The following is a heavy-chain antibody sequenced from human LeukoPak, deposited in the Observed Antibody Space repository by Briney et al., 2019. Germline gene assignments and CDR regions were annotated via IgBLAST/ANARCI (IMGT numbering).Heavy chain of an antibody. V-gene: IGHV3-48*03. CDR1: GFTVSSNY. J-gene: IGHJ4*02. D-gene: IGHD3-22*01. CDR3: ARVAMIDPYYFDY. Sequence: GESLKLSCAVSGFTVSSNYMSWVRQAPGKGLEWVSYISSSGSTIYYADSVKGRFTISRDNAKNSLYLQMNSLRAEDTAVYYCARVAMIDPYYFDYWGQGTLVTVSS. CDR2: ISSSGSTI.